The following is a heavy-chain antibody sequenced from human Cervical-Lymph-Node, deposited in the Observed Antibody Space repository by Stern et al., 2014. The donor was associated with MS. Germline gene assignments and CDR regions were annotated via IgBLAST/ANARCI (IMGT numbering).Heavy chain of an antibody. CDR3: ATLGDYSDSDDAFDI. CDR1: GYSFTSYW. CDR2: IYPGDSDT. Sequence: EVQLVESGAEVKKPGESLKISCKGSGYSFTSYWIGWVRQMTGKGLEWMGIIYPGDSDTKYSPSFQGQVTISADKSISTAYLQWSSLKASDTAMYYCATLGDYSDSDDAFDIWGQGTMVTVSS. J-gene: IGHJ3*02. V-gene: IGHV5-51*01. D-gene: IGHD4-11*01.